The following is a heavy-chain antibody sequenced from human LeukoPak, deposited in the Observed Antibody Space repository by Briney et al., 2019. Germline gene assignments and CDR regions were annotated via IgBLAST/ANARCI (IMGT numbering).Heavy chain of an antibody. J-gene: IGHJ3*02. V-gene: IGHV4-31*03. CDR3: ARRANEAFDI. Sequence: KSSETLSLTCSVSGGSISRGGHYWSWIRQHPRKGLEWIGYIYYSGSTYYNASLKSRITISVDTSKSQFSLELTSVTAADTAVYYCARRANEAFDIWGQGTMVAVSS. CDR2: IYYSGST. CDR1: GGSISRGGHY.